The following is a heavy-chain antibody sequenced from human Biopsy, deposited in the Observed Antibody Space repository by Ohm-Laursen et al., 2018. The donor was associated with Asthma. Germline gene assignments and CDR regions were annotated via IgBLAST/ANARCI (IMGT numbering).Heavy chain of an antibody. D-gene: IGHD2-21*02. CDR3: ARGVDRVTGLLDHFDS. CDR2: DYYSGST. CDR1: GGSINNFY. J-gene: IGHJ4*02. Sequence: GTLSLTWTVSGGSINNFYWSWIRQPPGKGLESIGHDYYSGSTNYNPSLKSRVTISIDASKNQFSLKLTSVTAADTAVYYCARGVDRVTGLLDHFDSWGQGTLVTVSS. V-gene: IGHV4-59*01.